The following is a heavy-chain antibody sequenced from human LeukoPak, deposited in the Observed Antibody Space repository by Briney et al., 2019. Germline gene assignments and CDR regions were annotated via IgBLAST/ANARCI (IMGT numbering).Heavy chain of an antibody. D-gene: IGHD1-26*01. J-gene: IGHJ4*02. CDR2: INPSGGIT. CDR1: GYTFTNYY. CDR3: ARVSVGATMLAYFDY. Sequence: ASVKVSCKASGYTFTNYYMHWVRQAPGQGLEWMGIINPSGGITNYAQRFQGRVTMTRDMSTSTVCMELSSLRSEDTAVYYCARVSVGATMLAYFDYWGQGTLVTVSS. V-gene: IGHV1-46*01.